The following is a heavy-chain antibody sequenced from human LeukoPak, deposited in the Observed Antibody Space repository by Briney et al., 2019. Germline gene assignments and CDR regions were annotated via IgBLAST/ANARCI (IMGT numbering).Heavy chain of an antibody. V-gene: IGHV1-2*02. CDR1: GYTFTSYG. D-gene: IGHD6-19*01. CDR2: INPNSGGT. J-gene: IGHJ4*02. CDR3: ATSSGWKSNIDY. Sequence: ASVKVSCKASGYTFTSYGISWVRQAPGQGLEWMGWINPNSGGTNYQGRVTMTRDTSISTAYMELSRLRSDDTAVFYCATSSGWKSNIDYWGQGTLVTVSS.